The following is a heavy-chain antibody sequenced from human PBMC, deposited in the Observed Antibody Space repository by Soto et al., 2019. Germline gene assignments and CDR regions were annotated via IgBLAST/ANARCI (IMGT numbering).Heavy chain of an antibody. J-gene: IGHJ4*02. CDR1: GYTFSSYG. D-gene: IGHD3-16*01. V-gene: IGHV1-18*01. CDR3: ASDLGGGGSIDY. CDR2: ISAYNGNT. Sequence: QVQLVQSGAEVKKPGASVKVSCKTSGYTFSSYGFSWVRQAPGQGLEWMGWISAYNGNTNYAQKVQGRVTMTTDKATSTVYMELRSLRSDDAAVYYWASDLGGGGSIDYWVQGTLVTVSS.